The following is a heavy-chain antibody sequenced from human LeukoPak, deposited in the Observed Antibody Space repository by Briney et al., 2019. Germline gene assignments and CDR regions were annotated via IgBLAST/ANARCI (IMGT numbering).Heavy chain of an antibody. V-gene: IGHV3-21*01. Sequence: GGSLRLSCAASGFTFSSYSMNWVRQAPGKGLEWVSSISGSSSYIYYADSVKGRFTISRDNAKNSLYLQMNSLRAEDTAVYYCARDGRQVVVTALDYWGQGTLVTVSS. D-gene: IGHD2-21*02. CDR1: GFTFSSYS. CDR2: ISGSSSYI. CDR3: ARDGRQVVVTALDY. J-gene: IGHJ4*02.